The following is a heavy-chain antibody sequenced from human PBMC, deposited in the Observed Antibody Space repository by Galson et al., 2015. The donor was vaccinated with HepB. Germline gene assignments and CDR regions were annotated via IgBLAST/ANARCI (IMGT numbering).Heavy chain of an antibody. CDR3: ARSRIIHAFDI. D-gene: IGHD3-16*01. V-gene: IGHV3-11*06. CDR1: GFTFSDYY. J-gene: IGHJ3*02. Sequence: SLRLSCAASGFTFSDYYMSWIRQAPGKGLEWVSYISSSSSYTNYADSVKGRFTISRDNAKNSLYLHMNSLSAEDTAVYYCARSRIIHAFDIRGQGTMVTVSS. CDR2: ISSSSSYT.